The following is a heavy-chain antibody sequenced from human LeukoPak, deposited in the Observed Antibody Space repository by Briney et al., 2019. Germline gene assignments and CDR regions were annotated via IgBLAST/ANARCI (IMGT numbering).Heavy chain of an antibody. Sequence: SQTLSLTCTVSGSSISSGTYSWRWLPPPAGKELEWIVHIYPSGITNYHPSLKSRVTISLGTSENQFSLKLSSVTAADTGVYYCARGGSYSDFDSWGRGTLVTVSS. CDR1: GSSISSGTYS. CDR3: ARGGSYSDFDS. J-gene: IGHJ4*02. D-gene: IGHD1-26*01. V-gene: IGHV4-61*09. CDR2: IYPSGIT.